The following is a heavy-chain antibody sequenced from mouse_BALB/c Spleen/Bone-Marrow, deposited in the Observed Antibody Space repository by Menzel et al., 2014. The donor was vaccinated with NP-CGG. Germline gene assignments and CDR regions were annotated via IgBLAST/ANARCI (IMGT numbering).Heavy chain of an antibody. D-gene: IGHD2-2*01. V-gene: IGHV5-12-1*01. CDR1: GFAFSGYD. J-gene: IGHJ4*01. Sequence: EVKLQESGGGLVKPGGSLKLSCAASGFAFSGYDMSWVRQTPEKRLEWVAYISSGGSNTYYLDTVKGRFTISRDNAKNTLYLQMNSLKSEDTAMYYCARQRGYAYAMDYWGQGTSVTVSS. CDR3: ARQRGYAYAMDY. CDR2: ISSGGSNT.